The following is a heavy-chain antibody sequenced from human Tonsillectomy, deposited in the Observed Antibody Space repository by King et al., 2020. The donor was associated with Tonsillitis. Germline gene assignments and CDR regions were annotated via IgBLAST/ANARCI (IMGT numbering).Heavy chain of an antibody. CDR3: ANSQYYYGSGSYYRRYFQH. Sequence: QLVQSGAEVKKPGASVKVSCKVSGYTLTELSMHWVRQAPGKGLEWMGGFDPEDGETIYAQKFQGRVTMTEDTSTDTAYMELSSLRSEDTAVYCCANSQYYYGSGSYYRRYFQHWGQGTLVTVSS. V-gene: IGHV1-24*01. J-gene: IGHJ1*01. CDR1: GYTLTELS. D-gene: IGHD3-10*01. CDR2: FDPEDGET.